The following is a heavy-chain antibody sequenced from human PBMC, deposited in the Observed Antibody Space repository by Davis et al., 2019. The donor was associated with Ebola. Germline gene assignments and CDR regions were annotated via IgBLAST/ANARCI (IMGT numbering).Heavy chain of an antibody. Sequence: SLKIPCAASGFTFDDYAMHWVRQAPGKGLEWVSGISWKSARTGYADSGKGRFTISRDDAKNFLYLQMNSLRAGDTAVYYCAREACLPGPTSCAQVFDLWGRGTLVTVSS. V-gene: IGHV3-9*01. J-gene: IGHJ2*01. D-gene: IGHD2-2*01. CDR1: GFTFDDYA. CDR2: ISWKSART. CDR3: AREACLPGPTSCAQVFDL.